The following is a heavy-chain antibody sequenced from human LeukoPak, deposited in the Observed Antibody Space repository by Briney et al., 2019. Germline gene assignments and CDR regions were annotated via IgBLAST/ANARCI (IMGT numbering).Heavy chain of an antibody. V-gene: IGHV4-4*02. CDR1: GGSXSXSAL. CDR2: VYHSGST. J-gene: IGHJ4*02. CDR3: ARDLGSSWFEPLDY. D-gene: IGHD6-13*01. Sequence: SGTLSLTCAVSGGSXSXSALWXXXXXPPGKGVEWIGEVYHSGSTNYNSFLKSRATISVDTSKNQFSLKLTSATAADTAVYYCARDLGSSWFEPLDYWGQGILVIVSS.